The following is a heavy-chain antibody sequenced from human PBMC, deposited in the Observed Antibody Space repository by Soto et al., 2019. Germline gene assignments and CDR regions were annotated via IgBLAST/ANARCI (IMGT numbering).Heavy chain of an antibody. J-gene: IGHJ6*02. Sequence: QVQLQESGPGLVKPSQTLSLTCTVSGGSIRSGDYYWSWIRQPPGKGLEWIGYIYYSGSTYYNPSLKRRGNTSADTSKHQLSLKRKSVTASDTAVYYCARASPVVTDVWGQGTTVTVSS. CDR2: IYYSGST. V-gene: IGHV4-30-4*01. CDR1: GGSIRSGDYY. CDR3: ARASPVVTDV. D-gene: IGHD5-18*01.